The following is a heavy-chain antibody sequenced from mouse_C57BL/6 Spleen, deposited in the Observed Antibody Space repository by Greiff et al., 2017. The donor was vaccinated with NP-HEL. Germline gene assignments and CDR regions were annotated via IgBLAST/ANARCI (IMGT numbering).Heavy chain of an antibody. V-gene: IGHV1-55*01. J-gene: IGHJ2*01. D-gene: IGHD2-5*01. Sequence: QVQLQQPGAELVKPGASGKMSCKASGYTFTSYWITWVKQRPGQGLEWIGDIYPGSGSTNYNEKFKSKATLTVDTSSSTAYMQLSSLTSEDSAVYYCARMGTYYSNYGVDYWGQGTPLTVSS. CDR3: ARMGTYYSNYGVDY. CDR1: GYTFTSYW. CDR2: IYPGSGST.